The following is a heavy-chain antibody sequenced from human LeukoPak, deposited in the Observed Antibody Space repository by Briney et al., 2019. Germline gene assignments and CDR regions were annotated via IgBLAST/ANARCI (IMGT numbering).Heavy chain of an antibody. Sequence: GGSLRLSCAASRFTFSSYAMSWVRQAPGKGLEWVSAISGSGGSTYYADSVKGRFTISRDNSKNTLYLQMNSLRAEDTAVYYCAKDPRHDSSGYYSDYWGQGTLVTVSS. CDR3: AKDPRHDSSGYYSDY. V-gene: IGHV3-23*01. CDR1: RFTFSSYA. D-gene: IGHD3-22*01. J-gene: IGHJ4*02. CDR2: ISGSGGST.